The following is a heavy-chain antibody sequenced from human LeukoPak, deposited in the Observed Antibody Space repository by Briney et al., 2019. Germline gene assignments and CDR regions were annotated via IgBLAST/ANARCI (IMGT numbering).Heavy chain of an antibody. CDR1: GFNSIDYS. Sequence: PGGSLRLSCAASGFNSIDYSMKCVRQAPGKGLEWISYIGFSSGNTKYADSVKGRFTIPRDKARNSLYLQMNSLRVEDTAMYYCARDHRYSFDNWGHGTLVTVS. CDR2: IGFSSGNT. CDR3: ARDHRYSFDN. J-gene: IGHJ4*01. V-gene: IGHV3-48*01.